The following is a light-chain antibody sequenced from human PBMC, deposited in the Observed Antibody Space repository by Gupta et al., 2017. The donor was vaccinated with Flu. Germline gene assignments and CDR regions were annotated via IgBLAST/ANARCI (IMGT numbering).Light chain of an antibody. V-gene: IGKV1-5*03. Sequence: SVGDRVTITCRASQSISNWLAWYQQKPGKAPKVLIYKASSLQTGVPSRFGGSRSGTEFTLTISSLQADDFATYYCQQYKSYPYTFGRGTKLEIK. CDR1: QSISNW. CDR3: QQYKSYPYT. J-gene: IGKJ2*01. CDR2: KAS.